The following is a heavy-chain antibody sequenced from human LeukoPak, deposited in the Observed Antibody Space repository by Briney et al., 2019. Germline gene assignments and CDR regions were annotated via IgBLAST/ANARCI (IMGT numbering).Heavy chain of an antibody. CDR1: GFTFTRFN. V-gene: IGHV3-21*01. CDR3: VRRYYETSGPLGS. J-gene: IGHJ5*02. Sequence: PGGSLRLSCAASGFTFTRFNMNWVRQAPGKGLELVSSITTSGTYIYYADSVKGRFTISRENAKNSLYLQMNSLRAGDTAVYYCVRRYYETSGPLGSWGQGTLVTVSS. D-gene: IGHD3-22*01. CDR2: ITTSGTYI.